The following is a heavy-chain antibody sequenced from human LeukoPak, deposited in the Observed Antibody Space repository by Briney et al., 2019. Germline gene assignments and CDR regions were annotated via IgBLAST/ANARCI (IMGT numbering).Heavy chain of an antibody. CDR1: GFTFSSYW. Sequence: GGSLRLSCAASGFTFSSYWMNWVRQAPGKGLEWVSSISSSSSYIYYADSVKGRFTISRDNAKNSLYLQMNSLRAEDTAVYYCARDGTWIHGLSYTGSFDYWGQGTLVTVSS. J-gene: IGHJ4*02. CDR3: ARDGTWIHGLSYTGSFDY. CDR2: ISSSSSYI. V-gene: IGHV3-21*01. D-gene: IGHD5-18*01.